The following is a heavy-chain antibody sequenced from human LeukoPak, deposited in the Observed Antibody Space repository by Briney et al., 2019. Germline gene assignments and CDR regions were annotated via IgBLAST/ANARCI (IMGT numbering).Heavy chain of an antibody. Sequence: ASVKVSCKASGGTFSSYAISWVRQAPGQGLEWMGGIIPIFGTANYAQKFTITADESTSTAYMELSSLRSEDTAVYYCARGPLRDSSGYLGSYWYFDLWGRGTLVTVSS. V-gene: IGHV1-69*01. CDR2: IIPIFGTA. CDR1: GGTFSSYA. D-gene: IGHD3-22*01. CDR3: ARGPLRDSSGYLGSYWYFDL. J-gene: IGHJ2*01.